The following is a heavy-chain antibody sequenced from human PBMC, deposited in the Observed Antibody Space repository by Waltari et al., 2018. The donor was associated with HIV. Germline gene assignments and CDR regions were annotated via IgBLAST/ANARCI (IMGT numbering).Heavy chain of an antibody. J-gene: IGHJ4*02. CDR3: ARCPHYDFWSGGMEKAYYFEY. CDR2: IYYSGST. Sequence: QLQLLESGPGLLKPSENLSLNCTVSGGSISSSSYNWGWVRQTPGKGLEWIGNIYYSGSTYYNPSLESRVTISVDTSENQLSLTLSSVTAADTAVYYCARCPHYDFWSGGMEKAYYFEYWGQGTRVTVSS. CDR1: GGSISSSSYN. V-gene: IGHV4-39*01. D-gene: IGHD3-3*01.